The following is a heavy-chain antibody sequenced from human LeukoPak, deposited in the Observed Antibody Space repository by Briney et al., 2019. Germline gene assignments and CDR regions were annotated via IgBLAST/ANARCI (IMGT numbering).Heavy chain of an antibody. J-gene: IGHJ4*02. CDR3: ARGSRYCSSTSCYSFDY. Sequence: GRSLRLSCAASGFTFSSYAMSWVRQAPGKGLEWVANIKQDGSEKYYVDSVKGRFTISRDNAKNSLYLQMNSLRAEDTAVYYCARGSRYCSSTSCYSFDYWGQGTLVTVSS. CDR2: IKQDGSEK. D-gene: IGHD2-2*02. CDR1: GFTFSSYA. V-gene: IGHV3-7*03.